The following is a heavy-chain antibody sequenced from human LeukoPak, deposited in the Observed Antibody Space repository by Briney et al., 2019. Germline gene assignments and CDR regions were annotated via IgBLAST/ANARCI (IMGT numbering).Heavy chain of an antibody. CDR1: GYTFTSYW. V-gene: IGHV1-46*01. CDR2: INPDGGST. J-gene: IGHJ4*02. Sequence: GASVKVPCKASGYTFTSYWIQWVRQAPGQGLEWMGLINPDGGSTAYAHRFQGRVIMTRDTSTSTAYMDLSSLRSEDTAVYHCARAPRNSSTMLDFWGQGTLVTISS. CDR3: ARAPRNSSTMLDF. D-gene: IGHD6-13*01.